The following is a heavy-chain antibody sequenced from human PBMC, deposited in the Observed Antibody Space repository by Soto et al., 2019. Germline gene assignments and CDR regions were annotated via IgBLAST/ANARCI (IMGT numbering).Heavy chain of an antibody. J-gene: IGHJ6*02. Sequence: GESLKISCKGSGYSFTSYWIGWVRQMPVKGLEWMGIIYPGDSDTRYSPSFQGQVTISADKSISTAYLQWSSLKASDTAMYYCARSRSSGWFYYYYGMDVWGQGTTVTVSS. CDR3: ARSRSSGWFYYYYGMDV. CDR1: GYSFTSYW. D-gene: IGHD6-19*01. V-gene: IGHV5-51*01. CDR2: IYPGDSDT.